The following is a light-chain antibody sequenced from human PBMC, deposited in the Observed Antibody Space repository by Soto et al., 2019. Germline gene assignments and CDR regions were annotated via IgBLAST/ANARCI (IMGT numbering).Light chain of an antibody. J-gene: IGLJ2*01. Sequence: QAVVTQPPSASGTPGQRVTISCSGSSSNIGSNYVYWYQQLPGTAPKLLIYRNNQRPSGVPDRFSGSKSGTSASLAISGLRSEDVADYYCAAWDDSLSGVVFGGGTKLTV. CDR2: RNN. CDR1: SSNIGSNY. CDR3: AAWDDSLSGVV. V-gene: IGLV1-47*01.